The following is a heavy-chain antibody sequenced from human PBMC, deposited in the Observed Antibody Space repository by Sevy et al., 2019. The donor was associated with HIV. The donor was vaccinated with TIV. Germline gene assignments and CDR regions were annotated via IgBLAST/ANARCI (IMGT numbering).Heavy chain of an antibody. CDR2: VFSSSSYI. CDR1: GFTLSSYN. Sequence: GGSLRLSCAASGFTLSSYNMNWVRQAPGKGLEWVSFVFSSSSYIYYADSVKGRFTISRDNAKNSLYLQMNSLRAEDTAVYYCARDKTILEGRYGMDVWGQGTTVTVSS. V-gene: IGHV3-21*01. D-gene: IGHD3-3*01. CDR3: ARDKTILEGRYGMDV. J-gene: IGHJ6*02.